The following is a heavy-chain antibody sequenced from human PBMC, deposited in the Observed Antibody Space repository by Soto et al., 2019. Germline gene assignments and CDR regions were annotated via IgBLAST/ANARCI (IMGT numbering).Heavy chain of an antibody. Sequence: QVQLVESGGGVVQPGRSLRLSCAASGFTFSSYAMHWVRQAPGKGLEWVAVISYDGSNKYYADSVKGRFTISRDNSKNTLYLQMNSLRAEDTAVYYCARLAVVVAATLRGGMDVWGQGTTVHGSS. J-gene: IGHJ6*02. CDR2: ISYDGSNK. D-gene: IGHD2-15*01. CDR3: ARLAVVVAATLRGGMDV. CDR1: GFTFSSYA. V-gene: IGHV3-30-3*01.